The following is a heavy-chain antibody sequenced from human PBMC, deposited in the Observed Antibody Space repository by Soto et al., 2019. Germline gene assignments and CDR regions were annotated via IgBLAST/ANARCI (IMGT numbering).Heavy chain of an antibody. D-gene: IGHD3-3*01. CDR3: AIPHPRGERFLEWFTLNDYYYYGMDV. CDR1: GYTFTSYG. J-gene: IGHJ6*02. V-gene: IGHV1-18*01. CDR2: ISAYNGNT. Sequence: GASVKVSCKASGYTFTSYGISWVRQAPGQGLEWMGWISAYNGNTNYAQKLQGRVTMTTDTSTSTAHMELRSLRSDDTAVYYCAIPHPRGERFLEWFTLNDYYYYGMDVWGQGTTVTVSS.